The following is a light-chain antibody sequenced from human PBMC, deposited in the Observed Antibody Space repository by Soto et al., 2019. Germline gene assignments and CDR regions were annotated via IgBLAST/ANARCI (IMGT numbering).Light chain of an antibody. Sequence: EIVMTQSPATLSVSPGERATLSCRASQSVSSNLAWYQQKPGQAPRLLLYGASTRATGIPARFSGSGSGTEFTLTISSLQSEDFEVYYCQQYNNWPAPFGGGTKVEIK. CDR2: GAS. J-gene: IGKJ4*01. CDR3: QQYNNWPAP. CDR1: QSVSSN. V-gene: IGKV3-15*01.